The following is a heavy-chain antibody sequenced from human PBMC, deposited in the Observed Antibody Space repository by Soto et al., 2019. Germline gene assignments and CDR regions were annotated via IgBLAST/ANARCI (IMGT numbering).Heavy chain of an antibody. CDR2: IHPGDSDT. Sequence: PGESLKISCEASGYSFTSYWIGWVRQMPGKGLEWMGIIHPGDSDTKYSPSFQGQVTISVDKSITTAYLQWSSLKASGTAMYYCARTPGPEVAASLEYYYFSGMDVWGQGTTVTVS. CDR1: GYSFTSYW. V-gene: IGHV5-51*01. CDR3: ARTPGPEVAASLEYYYFSGMDV. D-gene: IGHD2-15*01. J-gene: IGHJ6*02.